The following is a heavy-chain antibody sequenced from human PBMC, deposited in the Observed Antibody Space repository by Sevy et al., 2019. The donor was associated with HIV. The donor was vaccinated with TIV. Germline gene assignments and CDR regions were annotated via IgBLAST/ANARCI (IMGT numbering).Heavy chain of an antibody. V-gene: IGHV3-23*01. CDR2: ISGSGGST. CDR3: AKTLGNYYYYYYMDV. Sequence: GGSLRLSCAASGFTFSSYAMSWVRQAPGKGLEWVSAISGSGGSTYYADSVKGRFTISRDNSKNTLYLQMNSLRAEDTAVYYCAKTLGNYYYYYYMDVWGKVTTVTVSS. J-gene: IGHJ6*03. D-gene: IGHD7-27*01. CDR1: GFTFSSYA.